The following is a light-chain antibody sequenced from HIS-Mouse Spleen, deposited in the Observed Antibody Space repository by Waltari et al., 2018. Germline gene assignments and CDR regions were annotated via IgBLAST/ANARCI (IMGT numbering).Light chain of an antibody. J-gene: IGLJ2*01. CDR3: YSTDSSGNHRV. CDR2: EDS. V-gene: IGLV3-10*01. Sequence: SYELTQPPSVSVSPGQTARITCSGDALPKKYAYWYQQKSGQAPVLVIYEDSQRPSGRPERFSGSSSGTMATLTISGAQVEDEADYYCYSTDSSGNHRVFGGVTKLTVL. CDR1: ALPKKY.